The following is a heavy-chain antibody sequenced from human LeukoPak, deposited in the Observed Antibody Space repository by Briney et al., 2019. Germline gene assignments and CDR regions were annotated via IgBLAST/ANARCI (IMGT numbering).Heavy chain of an antibody. V-gene: IGHV2-5*01. CDR3: AHRHLIGYTYDF. CDR2: IYWNGDE. CDR1: GFSLTSDRAG. D-gene: IGHD5-18*01. Sequence: ESGPTLVKPTQTLTLTCTFSGFSLTSDRAGVGWIRQPPGKALEWLALIYWNGDERYSPSLRSRLTITKDTSKNQVVLTMTNMDPVDTATYFCAHRHLIGYTYDFWGQGTLVTVSS. J-gene: IGHJ4*02.